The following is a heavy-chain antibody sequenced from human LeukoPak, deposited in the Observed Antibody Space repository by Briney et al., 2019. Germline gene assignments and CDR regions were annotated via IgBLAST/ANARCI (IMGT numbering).Heavy chain of an antibody. CDR1: GYTFTSYG. Sequence: GASVKVSCKASGYTFTSYGISWVRQAPGQGLEWMGWISAYNGNTNYAQKLQGRVTMTTDTSTSTAYMELRSLRSDDTAVYYCARVRNYDILTGYPPDFDYWRQGTLVTVSS. D-gene: IGHD3-9*01. CDR2: ISAYNGNT. J-gene: IGHJ4*02. V-gene: IGHV1-18*01. CDR3: ARVRNYDILTGYPPDFDY.